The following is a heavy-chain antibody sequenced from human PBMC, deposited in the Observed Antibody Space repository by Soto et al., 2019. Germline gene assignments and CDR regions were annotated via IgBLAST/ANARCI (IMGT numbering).Heavy chain of an antibody. CDR3: ARSPEATVTAFDY. J-gene: IGHJ4*02. Sequence: QVQLQESGPGLVKPSQTLSLTCTVSGGSISSGGYYWSWIRQHPGKGLEWFGYIFYSGSTYYNPSLKSGVTISVDTSKNQFSLKLSAVTAADTAVYYCARSPEATVTAFDYWGQGTLVTVSS. CDR1: GGSISSGGYY. CDR2: IFYSGST. V-gene: IGHV4-31*03. D-gene: IGHD4-17*01.